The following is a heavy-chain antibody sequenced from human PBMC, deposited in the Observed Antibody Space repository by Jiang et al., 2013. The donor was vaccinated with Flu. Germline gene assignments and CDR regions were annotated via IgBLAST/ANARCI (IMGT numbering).Heavy chain of an antibody. CDR3: ARDPRRDGYKGDY. V-gene: IGHV1-69*04. J-gene: IGHJ4*02. D-gene: IGHD5-24*01. CDR1: GGTFSSYA. CDR2: IIPILGIA. Sequence: GAEVKKPGSSVKVSCKASGGTFSSYAISWVRQAPGQGLEWMGRIIPILGIANYAQKFQGRVTITAGKSTSTAYMELSSLRSEDTAVYYCARDPRRDGYKGDYWGQGTLVTVSS.